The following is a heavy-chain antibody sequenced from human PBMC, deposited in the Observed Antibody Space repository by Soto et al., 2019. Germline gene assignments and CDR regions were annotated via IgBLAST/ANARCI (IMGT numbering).Heavy chain of an antibody. J-gene: IGHJ6*03. CDR2: IIPIFGTA. V-gene: IGHV1-69*13. D-gene: IGHD2-2*02. Sequence: ASVKVSCKASGGTFSSYAISWVRQAPGQGLEWMGGIIPIFGTANYAQKFQGRVTIIADESTSTAYMELSSLRSEDTAVYYCARSRDIVVVPAAIRRDYYYYYMDVWGKGTTVTVSS. CDR3: ARSRDIVVVPAAIRRDYYYYYMDV. CDR1: GGTFSSYA.